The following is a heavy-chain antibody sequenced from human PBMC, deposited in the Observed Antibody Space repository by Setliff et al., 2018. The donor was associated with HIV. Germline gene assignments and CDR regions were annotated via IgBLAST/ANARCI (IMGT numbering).Heavy chain of an antibody. CDR2: VNPNGDST. V-gene: IGHV1-8*01. J-gene: IGHJ4*02. Sequence: ASVKVSCKASGYTFSSYDINWVRQATGQGLEWMGWVNPNGDSTALAQKFQGRITLTRDNSIDTAYLELRSLRPEDTAVYYCAKTHIGGSSPYWGQGTLVTVSS. CDR3: AKTHIGGSSPY. D-gene: IGHD3-16*01. CDR1: GYTFSSYD.